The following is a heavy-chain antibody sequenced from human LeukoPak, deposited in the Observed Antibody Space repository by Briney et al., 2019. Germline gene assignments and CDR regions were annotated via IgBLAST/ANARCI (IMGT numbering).Heavy chain of an antibody. J-gene: IGHJ4*02. CDR2: ISGSGGST. V-gene: IGHV3-23*01. CDR1: GFTFISYA. CDR3: AVSRAIFGVVIDY. Sequence: PGGSLRLSCAASGFTFISYAMSWVRQAPGKGLEWVSAISGSGGSTYYADSVKGRFTISRGNSKNTLYLQMNSLRAEDTAVYYCAVSRAIFGVVIDYWGQGTLVTVSS. D-gene: IGHD3-3*01.